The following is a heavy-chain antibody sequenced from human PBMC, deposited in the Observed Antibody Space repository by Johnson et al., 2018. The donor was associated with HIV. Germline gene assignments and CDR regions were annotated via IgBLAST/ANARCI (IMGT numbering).Heavy chain of an antibody. D-gene: IGHD5-24*01. CDR2: IRYDGSNK. CDR1: GFTFSSYG. Sequence: QVQLVESGGGVVQPGGSLRLSCAASGFTFSSYGMHWVRQAPGKGLEWVAFIRYDGSNKYYADSVKGRFTISRDNSKNTLYLQMNSLRAEDTAVYYCARDRRRWLQYTDAFDIWGQGTMVTVSS. J-gene: IGHJ3*02. V-gene: IGHV3-30*02. CDR3: ARDRRRWLQYTDAFDI.